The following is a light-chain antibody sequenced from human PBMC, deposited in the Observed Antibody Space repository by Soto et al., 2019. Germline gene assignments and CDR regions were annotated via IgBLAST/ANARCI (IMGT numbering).Light chain of an antibody. CDR3: SLYTSENTYV. Sequence: QSALTQPASVSGSPGQSITISCTGTSSDVGGYNYVSWYQQHPGKAPKLMIYEARNRPSGVPDRFSGSKSGNTASLTISGLQAADEADYYCSLYTSENTYVFGTGTKVTVL. CDR2: EAR. V-gene: IGLV2-14*01. CDR1: SSDVGGYNY. J-gene: IGLJ1*01.